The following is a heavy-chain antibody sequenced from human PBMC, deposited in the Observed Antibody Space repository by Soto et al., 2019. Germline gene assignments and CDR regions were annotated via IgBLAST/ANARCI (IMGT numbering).Heavy chain of an antibody. J-gene: IGHJ5*02. CDR3: AREDIVGGGFGP. V-gene: IGHV4-30-4*01. CDR2: IYYSGST. Sequence: SETLSLTCTVSGGSISSGDYYWSWIRQPPGKGLEWIGYIYYSGSTYYNPPLKSRVTISVDTSKNQFSLKLSSVTAADTAVYYCAREDIVGGGFGPWGQGTLVTSPQ. CDR1: GGSISSGDYY. D-gene: IGHD2-15*01.